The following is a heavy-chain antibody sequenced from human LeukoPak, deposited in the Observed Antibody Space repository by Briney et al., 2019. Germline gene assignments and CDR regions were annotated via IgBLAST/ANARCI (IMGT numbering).Heavy chain of an antibody. J-gene: IGHJ4*02. CDR2: ISSRGSTI. Sequence: GGSLRLSCAASGLTFSSYEMNWVRQARGKGLAWVSYISSRGSTIYYADSVKGRFTISRDNDKNSLYLQMNSLRAEDTAVYYCARATGGSSTKSYYFDYWGQGTLVTVSS. D-gene: IGHD6-6*01. V-gene: IGHV3-48*03. CDR3: ARATGGSSTKSYYFDY. CDR1: GLTFSSYE.